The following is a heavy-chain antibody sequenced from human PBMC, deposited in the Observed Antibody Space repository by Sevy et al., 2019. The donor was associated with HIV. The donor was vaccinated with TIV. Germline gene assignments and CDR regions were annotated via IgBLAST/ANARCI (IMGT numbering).Heavy chain of an antibody. Sequence: ASVKVSCKASGYTFTGYYLHWVRQAPGQGLEWMGWINPNSGDTNYAPKFQGRVTMTRDTSISTASMELSRLRSDDTAVYYCTRSAAEAKNFYCGGDCYSDYWGQGTLVTVSS. CDR3: TRSAAEAKNFYCGGDCYSDY. CDR1: GYTFTGYY. J-gene: IGHJ4*02. D-gene: IGHD2-21*02. CDR2: INPNSGDT. V-gene: IGHV1-2*02.